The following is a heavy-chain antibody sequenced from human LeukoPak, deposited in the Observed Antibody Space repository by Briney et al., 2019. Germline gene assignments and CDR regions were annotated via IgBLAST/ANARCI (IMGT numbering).Heavy chain of an antibody. CDR1: GGSISSGGYY. D-gene: IGHD6-6*01. J-gene: IGHJ4*02. CDR2: IYHSGST. Sequence: SQTLSLTCTVSGGSISSGGYYWSWIRQPPGKGLEWIGYIYHSGSTYYNPSLKSRVTISVDRSKNQFSLKLSSVTATDTAVYYCARHRGSSSNFDYWGQGTLVTVSS. V-gene: IGHV4-30-2*01. CDR3: ARHRGSSSNFDY.